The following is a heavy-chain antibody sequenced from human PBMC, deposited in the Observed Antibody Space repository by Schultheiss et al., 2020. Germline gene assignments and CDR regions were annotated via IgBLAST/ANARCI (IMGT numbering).Heavy chain of an antibody. D-gene: IGHD2-2*01. CDR3: TTDHGYCSSTSCYVSSLYYFDY. Sequence: GGSLRLSCAASGFTFSSYAMSWVRQAPGKGLEWVSGISWNSGSIGYADSVKGRFTISRDNAKNSLYLQMNSLRAEDTALYYCTTDHGYCSSTSCYVSSLYYFDYWGQGTLVTVSS. V-gene: IGHV3-9*01. J-gene: IGHJ4*02. CDR2: ISWNSGSI. CDR1: GFTFSSYA.